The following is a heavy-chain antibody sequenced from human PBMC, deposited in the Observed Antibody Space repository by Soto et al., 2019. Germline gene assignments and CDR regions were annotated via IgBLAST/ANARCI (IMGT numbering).Heavy chain of an antibody. CDR3: ARRYCSGGSCQDWFDP. J-gene: IGHJ5*02. CDR1: GYSFLSYW. D-gene: IGHD2-15*01. Sequence: GVPMKISCKVAGYSFLSYWIGWVRQMPGRGLEWMGIIYPDDSDTRYSPSFQGQVTISADKSISTAYLQWSSLKASDTALYYCARRYCSGGSCQDWFDPWGQGTLVTGYS. V-gene: IGHV5-51*01. CDR2: IYPDDSDT.